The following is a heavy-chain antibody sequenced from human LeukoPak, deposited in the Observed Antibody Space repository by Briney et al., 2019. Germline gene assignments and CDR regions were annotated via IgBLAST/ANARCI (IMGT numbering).Heavy chain of an antibody. Sequence: ASVKVSCKASGYTFTGYYMHWVRQAPGQGLEWMGWINPNSGSTSYAQKFQGRDTMTRDTSTSTVYMELSSLRSEDTAVYYCARDRKAYGDYPLYYFDYWGQGTLVTVSS. CDR1: GYTFTGYY. CDR2: INPNSGST. CDR3: ARDRKAYGDYPLYYFDY. V-gene: IGHV1-46*01. D-gene: IGHD4-17*01. J-gene: IGHJ4*02.